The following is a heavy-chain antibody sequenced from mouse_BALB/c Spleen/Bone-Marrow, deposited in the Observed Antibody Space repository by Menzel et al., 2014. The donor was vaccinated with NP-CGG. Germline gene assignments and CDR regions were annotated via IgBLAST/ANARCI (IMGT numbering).Heavy chain of an antibody. Sequence: EVKLVESGAGLVQPKASLKLSCAASGFTFNTNAMNWVRQAPGKGLEWVARIRSKSNNYATYYADSVKDRFTISRDDSQSMLYLQMNNLKTEDTDMYRCERDPSNWERAMDYWGKGTSVTVSS. D-gene: IGHD4-1*01. CDR3: ERDPSNWERAMDY. V-gene: IGHV10S3*01. CDR2: IRSKSNNYAT. J-gene: IGHJ4*01. CDR1: GFTFNTNA.